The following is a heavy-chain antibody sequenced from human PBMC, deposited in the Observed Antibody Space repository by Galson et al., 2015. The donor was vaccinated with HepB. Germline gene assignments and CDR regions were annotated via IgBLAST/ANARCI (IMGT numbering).Heavy chain of an antibody. J-gene: IGHJ4*02. D-gene: IGHD3-9*01. CDR2: IGGSTYI. Sequence: SLRLSCAASGFSLSAYNMNWVRQAPGKGLEWVSSIGGSTYIYYKDSVQGRFTISRDTAENSVYLQMNSLRVEDTAVYYCARDSGSYDVLTGYSSYFDLWGPGTLVTVSS. V-gene: IGHV3-69-1*01. CDR3: ARDSGSYDVLTGYSSYFDL. CDR1: GFSLSAYN.